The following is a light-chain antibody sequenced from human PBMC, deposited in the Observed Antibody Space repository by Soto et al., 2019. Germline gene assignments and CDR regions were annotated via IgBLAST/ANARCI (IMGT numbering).Light chain of an antibody. CDR3: SSYTSSSTRV. CDR1: NSDVGGYNY. Sequence: QSVLTQPSSVSGSPGQSITISCTGTNSDVGGYNYVSWYQQHPGKAPKLMIYEVNNRPSGVSNRSSGSKSGNTASLNISGLQAEDEADYYCSSYTSSSTRVFGTGTKVTVL. J-gene: IGLJ1*01. V-gene: IGLV2-14*01. CDR2: EVN.